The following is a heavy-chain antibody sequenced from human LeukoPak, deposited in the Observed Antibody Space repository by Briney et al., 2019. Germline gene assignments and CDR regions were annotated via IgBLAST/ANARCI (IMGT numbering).Heavy chain of an antibody. CDR2: ISSSSSYI. V-gene: IGHV3-21*01. J-gene: IGHJ5*02. D-gene: IGHD1-1*01. CDR1: GFLFSSYS. Sequence: GGSLRLSCAASGFLFSSYSMVWVRQAPGKGLAWVASISSSSSYIFYADSVNGRFTISRDNTKNSLYLQMRSLRVDDTAVYYCARAGSYNSWFNPWGQGTLLTVSS. CDR3: ARAGSYNSWFNP.